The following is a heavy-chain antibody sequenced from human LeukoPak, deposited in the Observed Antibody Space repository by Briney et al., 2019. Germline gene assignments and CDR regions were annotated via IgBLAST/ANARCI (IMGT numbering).Heavy chain of an antibody. D-gene: IGHD2-21*01. CDR1: GYPFISYY. Sequence: ASVKVSCKASGYPFISYYMHWVRQAPGQGLEWMGIINPSGGSTSYAQKFQGRVTMTRDTSTSTVYMELSSLRSEDTAVYYCARVDMAYCGGDCFDYWGQGTLVTVSS. CDR2: INPSGGST. J-gene: IGHJ4*02. V-gene: IGHV1-46*01. CDR3: ARVDMAYCGGDCFDY.